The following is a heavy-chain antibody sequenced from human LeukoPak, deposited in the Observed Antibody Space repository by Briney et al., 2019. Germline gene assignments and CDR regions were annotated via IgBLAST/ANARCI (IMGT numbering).Heavy chain of an antibody. J-gene: IGHJ4*02. D-gene: IGHD2-2*02. V-gene: IGHV3-9*01. CDR1: GFTFDDYA. CDR2: ISWNSGSI. Sequence: SLRLSCAASGFTFDDYAMHWVRQAPGKGLEWVSGISWNSGSIGYADSVKGRFTISRDNAKSSLYLQMNSLRAEDTALYYCAKQRVHCSSTSCYMGFDYWGQGTLVTVSS. CDR3: AKQRVHCSSTSCYMGFDY.